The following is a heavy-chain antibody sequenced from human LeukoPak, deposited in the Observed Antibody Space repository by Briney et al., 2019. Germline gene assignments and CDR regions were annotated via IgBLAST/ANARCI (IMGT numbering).Heavy chain of an antibody. CDR1: GFTFSNYP. V-gene: IGHV3-30-3*01. D-gene: IGHD3-3*01. CDR2: ISYDGSNK. Sequence: GGSLRLSCADSGFTFSNYPIHWARQAPGKGLEWVAVISYDGSNKYYADSVKGRFTISRDNSKNTLYLQMNSLRAEDTAVYYCARDQGQFLVRGGSYGMDVWGQGTTVTVSS. J-gene: IGHJ6*02. CDR3: ARDQGQFLVRGGSYGMDV.